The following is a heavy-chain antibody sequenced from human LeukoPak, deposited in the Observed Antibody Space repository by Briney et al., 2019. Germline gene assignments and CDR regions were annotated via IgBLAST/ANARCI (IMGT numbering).Heavy chain of an antibody. J-gene: IGHJ4*02. V-gene: IGHV1-2*04. Sequence: ASVKVSCKASGYTFTDYYIHWVRQAPGQGLEWMGWINPNTFDIKYAQKFQGSVTMTRDTSIATAYMELRRLTSDDTAVYYRARERNSGYSSLGPWGQGTLVTVSS. CDR3: ARERNSGYSSLGP. D-gene: IGHD3-22*01. CDR1: GYTFTDYY. CDR2: INPNTFDI.